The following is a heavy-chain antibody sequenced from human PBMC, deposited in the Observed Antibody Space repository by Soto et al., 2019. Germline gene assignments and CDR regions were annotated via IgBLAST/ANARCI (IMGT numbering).Heavy chain of an antibody. J-gene: IGHJ4*02. D-gene: IGHD1-1*01. CDR3: ARERVPYNGNETTVDY. V-gene: IGHV1-69*13. CDR2: RIPIFGTA. CDR1: GGTFSSYA. Sequence: SVKVSCKASGGTFSSYAISWVRQAPGRGLEWMGGRIPIFGTANYAQKFQGRVTITADESTSTAYMELSSLRSEDTAVYYCARERVPYNGNETTVDYWGQGTLVTVSS.